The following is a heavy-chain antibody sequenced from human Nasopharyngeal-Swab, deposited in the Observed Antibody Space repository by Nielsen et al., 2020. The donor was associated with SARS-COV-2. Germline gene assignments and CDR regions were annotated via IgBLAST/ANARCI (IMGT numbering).Heavy chain of an antibody. Sequence: SETLSLTCTVSGGSISSSSYYWGWIRQPPGKGLEWIGSIYYSGSTYYNPSLKSRVTISVDTSKNQFSLKLSSVTAADTAVYYCARQPHYYLVAVAGTPNDYWGQGTLVTVSS. CDR3: ARQPHYYLVAVAGTPNDY. CDR1: GGSISSSSYY. J-gene: IGHJ4*02. V-gene: IGHV4-39*01. D-gene: IGHD6-19*01. CDR2: IYYSGST.